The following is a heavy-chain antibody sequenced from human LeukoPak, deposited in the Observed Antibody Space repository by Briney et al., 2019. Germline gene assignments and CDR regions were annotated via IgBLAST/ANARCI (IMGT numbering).Heavy chain of an antibody. CDR3: ARDWGNWIQLWPLGY. Sequence: PGGTLSLSCAVSGFTFSSYSMNWVRQAPGKGLEWVSSISSSSSYIYYADSVKGRFTISRDNAKNSLYLQMNGLRAEDTAVYYCARDWGNWIQLWPLGYWGQGTLVTGSS. CDR1: GFTFSSYS. V-gene: IGHV3-21*01. D-gene: IGHD5-18*01. J-gene: IGHJ4*02. CDR2: ISSSSSYI.